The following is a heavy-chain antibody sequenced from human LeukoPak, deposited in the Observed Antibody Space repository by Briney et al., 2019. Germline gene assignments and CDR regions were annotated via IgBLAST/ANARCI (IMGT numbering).Heavy chain of an antibody. CDR3: AKDLGGSYWIGAFDI. V-gene: IGHV3-11*04. CDR1: GSTFSDYY. Sequence: GGSLRLSCAASGSTFSDYYMSWIRQAPGKGLEWVSYISSSGSTIYYADSVKGRFTISRDNAKNSLYLQMNSLRAEDTAVYYCAKDLGGSYWIGAFDIWGQGTMVTVSS. CDR2: ISSSGSTI. J-gene: IGHJ3*02. D-gene: IGHD1-26*01.